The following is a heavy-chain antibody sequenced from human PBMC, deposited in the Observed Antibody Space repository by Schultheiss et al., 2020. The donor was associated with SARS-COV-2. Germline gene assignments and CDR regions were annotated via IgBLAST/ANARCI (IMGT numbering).Heavy chain of an antibody. CDR2: INPSGGST. V-gene: IGHV1-46*01. CDR1: GYTFTSYY. D-gene: IGHD5-12*01. J-gene: IGHJ4*02. CDR3: ARDRLGSTGYSGYVRNFDY. Sequence: ASVKVSCKASGYTFTSYYMHWVRQAPGQGLEWMGIINPSGGSTSYAQKFQGRVTMTRDTSTSTVYMELSSLRSEDTAVYYCARDRLGSTGYSGYVRNFDYWGQGTLVTVSS.